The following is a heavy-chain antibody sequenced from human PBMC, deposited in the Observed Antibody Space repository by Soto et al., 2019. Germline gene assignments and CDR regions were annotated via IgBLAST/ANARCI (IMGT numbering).Heavy chain of an antibody. D-gene: IGHD3-10*02. J-gene: IGHJ5*01. Sequence: QVQLQESGPGLVKPSETLSLTCTVSGGSISSYYWSWIRQPPGKGLEWIGFIFYSGSTSYNPSLKGRVTISIDTSEYRLSLKLNSVTAADTAVYYCASMIGDPVLSFDSWGQGTLVAVSS. V-gene: IGHV4-59*01. CDR2: IFYSGST. CDR1: GGSISSYY. CDR3: ASMIGDPVLSFDS.